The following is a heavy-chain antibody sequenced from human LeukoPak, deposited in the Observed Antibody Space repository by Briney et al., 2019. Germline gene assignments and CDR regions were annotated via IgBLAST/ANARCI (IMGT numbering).Heavy chain of an antibody. Sequence: PGGSLRLSCAASGFTVSSNYMSWVRQAPVKGLEWVSVIYSDGSTYYADSVKGRFTISRDNSKNTLYLQMNSLRAEDTAVYYCARRYNWNFVDYWGQGTLVTVSS. CDR1: GFTVSSNY. CDR2: IYSDGST. D-gene: IGHD1-7*01. CDR3: ARRYNWNFVDY. J-gene: IGHJ4*02. V-gene: IGHV3-66*04.